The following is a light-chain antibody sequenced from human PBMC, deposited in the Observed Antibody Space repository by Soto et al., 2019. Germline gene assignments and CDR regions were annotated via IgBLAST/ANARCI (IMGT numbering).Light chain of an antibody. CDR3: QQYYSSVT. J-gene: IGKJ2*01. V-gene: IGKV4-1*01. Sequence: DIVMTQSPDSLSVSLGERATINCKSSQTVFHTSYNKDFLAWYQQKAGQPPKLLFYWASTREPGVPARFSGGGSGTDFSLTISSLQPEDVAVYYCQQYYSSVTFGQGTKLEIK. CDR2: WAS. CDR1: QTVFHTSYNKDF.